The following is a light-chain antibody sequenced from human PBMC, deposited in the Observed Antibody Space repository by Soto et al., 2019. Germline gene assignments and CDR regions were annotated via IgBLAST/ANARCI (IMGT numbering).Light chain of an antibody. Sequence: QSGLTQPPSVSGAPGQRVTISCTGSSSNIGASIDVHWYQQLPGTAPKLLIYDNTNRPSGVPGRFSGSKSGTSASLAITGLQAEDEADYYCQSYDTSLSGYVFGTGTKVTVL. V-gene: IGLV1-40*01. CDR3: QSYDTSLSGYV. CDR1: SSNIGASID. CDR2: DNT. J-gene: IGLJ1*01.